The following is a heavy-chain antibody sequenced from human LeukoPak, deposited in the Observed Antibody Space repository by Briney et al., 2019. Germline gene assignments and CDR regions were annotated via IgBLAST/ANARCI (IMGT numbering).Heavy chain of an antibody. J-gene: IGHJ4*02. V-gene: IGHV3-23*01. D-gene: IGHD3-22*01. CDR1: GFTFSKYA. Sequence: PGGYLRLSCAVSGFTFSKYAMSWVRQAPGKGLEWVSAISASGGSTYYADSVKGRFTISRDNSKNTLYLQMNSLRAEDTAVYYCAKDYSDSSGYYWGFDYWGQGTLVTVSS. CDR3: AKDYSDSSGYYWGFDY. CDR2: ISASGGST.